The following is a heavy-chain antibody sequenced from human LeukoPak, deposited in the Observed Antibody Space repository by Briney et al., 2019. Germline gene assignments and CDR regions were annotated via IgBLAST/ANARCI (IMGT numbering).Heavy chain of an antibody. CDR1: GFTFSSYS. Sequence: AGGSLRLSCAASGFTFSSYSMNWVRQAPGKGLEWVSSISSSSSYIYYADSVKGRFTISRDNAKNSLYLQMNSVRAEDTAVYYCAREGDVVVVAANDYWGQGTLVTVSS. V-gene: IGHV3-21*01. CDR2: ISSSSSYI. J-gene: IGHJ4*02. D-gene: IGHD2-15*01. CDR3: AREGDVVVVAANDY.